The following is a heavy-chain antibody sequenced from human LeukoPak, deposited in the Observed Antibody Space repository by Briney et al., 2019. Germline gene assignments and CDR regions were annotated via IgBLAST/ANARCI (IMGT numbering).Heavy chain of an antibody. CDR3: AKQTFWSGYYHFDY. Sequence: HSGGSLRLSCAASGFTFSSYAMSWVRQAPGKGLERVSAISGSGGSTYYADSVKGRFTISRDNSKNTLYLQMNSLRAEDTAVYYCAKQTFWSGYYHFDYWGQGTLVTVSS. CDR1: GFTFSSYA. D-gene: IGHD3-3*01. V-gene: IGHV3-23*01. CDR2: ISGSGGST. J-gene: IGHJ4*02.